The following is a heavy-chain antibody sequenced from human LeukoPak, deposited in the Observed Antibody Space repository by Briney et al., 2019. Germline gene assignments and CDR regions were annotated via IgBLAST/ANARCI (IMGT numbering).Heavy chain of an antibody. CDR1: GFTFSSYA. Sequence: PGGSLRLSCAASGFTFSSYAMSWVRQAPGKGLDWVSAISGSSGSTYYTDSVKGRFTISRDNSKNTLYLQMNSLRAEDTAVYYCASHSSYSSSSVFDYWGQGTLVTVSS. D-gene: IGHD6-6*01. CDR2: ISGSSGST. CDR3: ASHSSYSSSSVFDY. V-gene: IGHV3-23*01. J-gene: IGHJ4*02.